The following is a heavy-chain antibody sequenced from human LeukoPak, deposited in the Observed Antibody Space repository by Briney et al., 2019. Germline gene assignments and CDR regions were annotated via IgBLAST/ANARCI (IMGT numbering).Heavy chain of an antibody. D-gene: IGHD6-13*01. J-gene: IGHJ4*01. CDR1: GYSISSSNY. V-gene: IGHV4-28*05. CDR3: ARGRYXSSWYXEDY. CDR2: IYYSGSI. Sequence: NASETLSLTCAVSGYSISSSNYWAWIRQPPGKGLEWIGHIYYSGSIYYNPSLKSRVTMSVDTSKNQFSLKLSSVTAADTAVYYCARGRYXSSWYXEDYXXXXTLVTVSS.